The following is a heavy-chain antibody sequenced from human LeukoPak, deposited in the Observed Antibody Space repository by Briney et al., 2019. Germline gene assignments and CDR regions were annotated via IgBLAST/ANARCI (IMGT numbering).Heavy chain of an antibody. J-gene: IGHJ3*02. D-gene: IGHD6-13*01. CDR3: AKXVSAAAXXXFDX. CDR2: ISGSGGSX. Sequence: ISGSGGSXYYADSVKGRFTISRDNSKNTLYLQMNRLRAEDTAVYYCAKXVSAAAXXXFDXXXXG. V-gene: IGHV3-23*01.